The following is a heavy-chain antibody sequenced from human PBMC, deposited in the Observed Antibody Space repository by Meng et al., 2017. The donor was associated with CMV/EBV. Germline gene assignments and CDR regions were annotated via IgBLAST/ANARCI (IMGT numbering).Heavy chain of an antibody. V-gene: IGHV3-21*01. CDR3: ARTRGGYGMDV. CDR2: ISSSSSYI. J-gene: IGHJ6*02. D-gene: IGHD2-2*01. CDR1: GFTFSSYS. Sequence: GESLKISCAASGFTFSSYSMNWVRQAPGKGLEWVSSISSSSSYIYYADSVKGRFTISRDNAKNSLYLQMNSPRAEDTAVYYCARTRGGYGMDVWGQGTTVTVSS.